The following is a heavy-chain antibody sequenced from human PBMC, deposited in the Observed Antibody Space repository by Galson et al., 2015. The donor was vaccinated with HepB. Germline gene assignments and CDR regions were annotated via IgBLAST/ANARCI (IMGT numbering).Heavy chain of an antibody. D-gene: IGHD3-3*01. V-gene: IGHV3-23*01. CDR1: GFTFSSYA. CDR2: ISGSGGST. CDR3: AKDGLRFLEWFTSHYYYYYMDV. J-gene: IGHJ6*03. Sequence: SLRLSCAASGFTFSSYAMSWVRQAPGKGLEWVSAISGSGGSTYYADSVKGRFTISRDNSKNTLYLQMNSLRAEDTAVYYCAKDGLRFLEWFTSHYYYYYMDVWGKGTTVTVSS.